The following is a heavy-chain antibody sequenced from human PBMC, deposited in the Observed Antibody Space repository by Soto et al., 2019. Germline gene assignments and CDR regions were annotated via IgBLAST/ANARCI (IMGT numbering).Heavy chain of an antibody. CDR1: GGSISGGVHS. J-gene: IGHJ2*01. CDR2: IFDSRST. V-gene: IGHV4-30-4*01. CDR3: AREIMPLTNDWYFDL. Sequence: QVQLQESGPGLVKPSETLSLTCTVSGGSISGGVHSWSWIRQPPGKGLEWIGHIFDSRSTYYNPSLKSRRTISVDTSKNQFSLRLSSVTAADTAVYYCAREIMPLTNDWYFDLWGRGTLVTVSS. D-gene: IGHD2-8*01.